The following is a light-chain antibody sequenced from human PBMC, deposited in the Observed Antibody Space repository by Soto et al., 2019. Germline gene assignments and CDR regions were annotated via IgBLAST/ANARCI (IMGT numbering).Light chain of an antibody. CDR1: QSISDH. CDR3: HQRSNWPGT. J-gene: IGKJ4*01. V-gene: IGKV3-11*01. CDR2: DAS. Sequence: TLSLSPGERATLSCRASQSISDHLAWYQHKPGQAPRLLIYDASNRATGIPARFTGSGSGTDFTLTISSLEPEDFAVYYCHQRSNWPGTFGGGTKVDIK.